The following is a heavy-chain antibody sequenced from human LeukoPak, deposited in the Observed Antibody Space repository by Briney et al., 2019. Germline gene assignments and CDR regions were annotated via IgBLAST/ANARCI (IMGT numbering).Heavy chain of an antibody. CDR3: ARGGDCSSTSCYKLFDY. J-gene: IGHJ4*02. CDR1: GGSFSGYY. CDR2: INHSGST. V-gene: IGHV4-34*01. Sequence: SETLSLTCAVYGGSFSGYYWSWIRQPPGKGLEWIGEINHSGSTNYNPSLKSRVTISVDTSKNQFSLKLSSVTAADTAVYYCARGGDCSSTSCYKLFDYWGREPWSPSPQ. D-gene: IGHD2-2*02.